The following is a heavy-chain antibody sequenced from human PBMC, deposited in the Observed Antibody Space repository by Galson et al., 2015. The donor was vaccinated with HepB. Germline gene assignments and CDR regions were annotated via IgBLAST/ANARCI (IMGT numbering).Heavy chain of an antibody. CDR3: ARDLSGSEYDFWSGSPFDY. J-gene: IGHJ4*02. Sequence: SVKVSCKASGYTFTGYYMHWVRQAPGQGLEWMGWINPNSGGTNYAQKFQGRVTMTRDTSISTAYMELSRLRSDDTAVYYCARDLSGSEYDFWSGSPFDYWGQGTLVTVSS. D-gene: IGHD3-3*01. CDR1: GYTFTGYY. CDR2: INPNSGGT. V-gene: IGHV1-2*02.